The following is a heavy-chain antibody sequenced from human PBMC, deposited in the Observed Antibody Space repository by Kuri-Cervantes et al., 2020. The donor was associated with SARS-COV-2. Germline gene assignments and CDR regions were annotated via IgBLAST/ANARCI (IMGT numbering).Heavy chain of an antibody. CDR2: IYHTGST. D-gene: IGHD3-16*01. V-gene: IGHV4-61*01. Sequence: SETLSLTCTVSGGSISSESYYWSWIRQPPGRGLEWVGHIYHTGSTNYNPSLKSRLTISVDTYKSQFSLKLGSVTAADTAVYYCARSVIIFGGVIFDQWGQGTLVTVSS. CDR1: GGSISSESYY. CDR3: ARSVIIFGGVIFDQ. J-gene: IGHJ4*02.